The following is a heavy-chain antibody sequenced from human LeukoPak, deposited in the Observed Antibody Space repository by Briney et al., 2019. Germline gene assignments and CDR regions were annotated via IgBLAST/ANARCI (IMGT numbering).Heavy chain of an antibody. CDR2: ISYDGSNK. V-gene: IGHV3-30*04. Sequence: AGGSLRLSCAASGFTFSSYAMSWVRQAPGKGLEWVAVISYDGSNKYYADSVKGRFTISRDNSKNTLYLQMNSLRAEDTAVYYCARSIAAADTAINYFDYWGQGTLVTVSS. D-gene: IGHD6-13*01. CDR3: ARSIAAADTAINYFDY. J-gene: IGHJ4*02. CDR1: GFTFSSYA.